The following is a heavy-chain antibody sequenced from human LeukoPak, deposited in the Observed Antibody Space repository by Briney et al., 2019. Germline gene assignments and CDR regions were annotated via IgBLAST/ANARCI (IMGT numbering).Heavy chain of an antibody. CDR3: AGDKDWAFDS. D-gene: IGHD3-9*01. Sequence: GGSLRLSCEASGFSLSIYGMNWVRQAPGKGLEWISYITRGSERQYYADSVEGRFSISRDNAKNSLYLQMHSLRADDTAIYYCAGDKDWAFDSWGQGTLVTVSS. CDR1: GFSLSIYG. CDR2: ITRGSERQ. J-gene: IGHJ4*02. V-gene: IGHV3-48*04.